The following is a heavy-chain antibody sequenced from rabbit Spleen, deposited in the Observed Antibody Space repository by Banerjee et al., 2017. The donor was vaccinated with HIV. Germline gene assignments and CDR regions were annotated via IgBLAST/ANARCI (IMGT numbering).Heavy chain of an antibody. V-gene: IGHV1S45*01. CDR1: GFHFNNYG. CDR2: AYAGSSGGT. J-gene: IGHJ6*01. Sequence: QEQLVESGGGLVQPGGSLKLSCKASGFHFNNYGVSWVRQAPGKGLEWVACAYAGSSGGTYSATWAKGRFTISKTSSTTVTLQMTSLTAADTATYFCARDAGTSFSTYGMDLWGPGTLVTVS. CDR3: ARDAGTSFSTYGMDL. D-gene: IGHD8-1*01.